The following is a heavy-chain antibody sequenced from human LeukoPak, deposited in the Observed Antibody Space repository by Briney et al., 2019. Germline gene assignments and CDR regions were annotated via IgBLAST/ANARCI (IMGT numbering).Heavy chain of an antibody. D-gene: IGHD1-26*01. CDR2: IRYDGSNK. V-gene: IGHV3-30*02. CDR1: GFTFSSYG. J-gene: IGHJ4*02. CDR3: AKRRGSGSYVPFDY. Sequence: VGSLRLSCAASGFTFSSYGMHWVHQAPGKGLEWVAFIRYDGSNKYYADSVKGRFTISRDNSKNTLYLQMNSLRAEDTAVYYCAKRRGSGSYVPFDYWGQGTLVTVSS.